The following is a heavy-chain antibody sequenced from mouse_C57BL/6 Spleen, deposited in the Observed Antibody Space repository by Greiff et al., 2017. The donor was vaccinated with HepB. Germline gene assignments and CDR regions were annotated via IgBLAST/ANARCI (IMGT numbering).Heavy chain of an antibody. J-gene: IGHJ4*01. CDR2: ISDGGSYT. D-gene: IGHD2-12*01. CDR3: ASLSYDDYYAMDY. CDR1: GFTFSSYA. V-gene: IGHV5-4*03. Sequence: EVMLVESGGGLVKPGGSLKLSCAASGFTFSSYAMSWVRQTPEKRLEWVATISDGGSYTYYPDNVKGRFTISRDNAKNNLYLQMSHLKSEDTAIYYCASLSYDDYYAMDYWGQGTSVTVSS.